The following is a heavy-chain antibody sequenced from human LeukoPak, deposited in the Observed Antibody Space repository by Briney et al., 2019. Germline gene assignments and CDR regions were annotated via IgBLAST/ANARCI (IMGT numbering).Heavy chain of an antibody. CDR2: IYYSGST. V-gene: IGHV4-39*07. CDR1: GGSISSSSYY. Sequence: NPSETLSLTCTVSGGSISSSSYYWGWIRQPPGKGLEWLGSIYYSGSTYYNPSLKSRVTISVDTSKNQFSLKLSSVTAADTAVYYCARDASRGDDAFDIWGQGTMVTVSS. J-gene: IGHJ3*02. CDR3: ARDASRGDDAFDI.